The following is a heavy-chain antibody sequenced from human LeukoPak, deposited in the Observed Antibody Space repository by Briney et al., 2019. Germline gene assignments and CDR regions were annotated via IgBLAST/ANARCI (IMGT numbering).Heavy chain of an antibody. CDR1: GYTLTELS. CDR3: ATVVLLWFGEPRGNWFDP. J-gene: IGHJ5*02. CDR2: FDPEDGET. Sequence: ASVKVSCKVSGYTLTELSMHWVRQAPGKGLEWMGGFDPEDGETIYAQKFQGRVTMTEDTSTDTAYMELGSLRSEDTAVYYCATVVLLWFGEPRGNWFDPWGQGTLVTVSS. D-gene: IGHD3-10*01. V-gene: IGHV1-24*01.